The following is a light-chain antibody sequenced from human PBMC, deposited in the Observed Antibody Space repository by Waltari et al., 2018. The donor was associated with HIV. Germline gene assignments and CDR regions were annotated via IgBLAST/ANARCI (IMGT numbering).Light chain of an antibody. Sequence: DIVMTQSPLSLPVTPGEPASIPSRSSQSLLHSNGYNYLDWYLQKPGQSPQLLIYLGSNRASGVPDRFSGSGSGTDFTLKISRVEAEDVGVYYCMQALQTPLTFGPGTKVDIK. V-gene: IGKV2-28*01. CDR1: QSLLHSNGYNY. CDR2: LGS. J-gene: IGKJ3*01. CDR3: MQALQTPLT.